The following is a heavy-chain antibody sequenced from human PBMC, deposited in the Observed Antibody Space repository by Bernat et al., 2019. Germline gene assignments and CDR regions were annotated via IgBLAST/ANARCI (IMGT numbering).Heavy chain of an antibody. CDR1: GYTFTSYY. V-gene: IGHV1-46*03. D-gene: IGHD6-19*01. CDR3: ARGWGEGSGCGLAFDI. J-gene: IGHJ3*02. CDR2: INPSGGST. Sequence: QVQLVQSGAEVKKPGASVKVSCKASGYTFTSYYMHWVRQAPGQGLEWMGIINPSGGSTSYAQKFQGRVTMTRDTSTRTVYMELSSLRSEDTAVYYCARGWGEGSGCGLAFDIWGQGTMVTVSS.